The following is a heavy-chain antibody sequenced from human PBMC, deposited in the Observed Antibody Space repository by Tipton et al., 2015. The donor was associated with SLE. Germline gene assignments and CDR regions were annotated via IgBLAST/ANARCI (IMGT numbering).Heavy chain of an antibody. CDR1: GGSISSYY. J-gene: IGHJ4*02. V-gene: IGHV3-7*01. CDR3: ARVRGSSYYFVY. CDR2: IKQDGSEK. D-gene: IGHD3-10*01. Sequence: SLRLSCTVSGGSISSYYWSWIRQPPGKGLEWVANIKQDGSEKYYVDSVKGRFTISRDNAKNSLYLQMNSLRAEDTAVYYCARVRGSSYYFVYWGQGTLVTVSS.